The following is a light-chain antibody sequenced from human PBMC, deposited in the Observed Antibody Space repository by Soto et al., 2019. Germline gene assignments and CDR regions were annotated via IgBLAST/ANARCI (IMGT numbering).Light chain of an antibody. Sequence: DIQMTQSPSTLSASVGDRVTITCRASQTISHWLAWFQQKPGKAPNLLIYGVSNLASGVPSRFSGTGSGTVFTLTISNLQPDDIATYYCQQYGDFWWTFGRGTRVE. CDR1: QTISHW. CDR2: GVS. V-gene: IGKV1-5*03. CDR3: QQYGDFWWT. J-gene: IGKJ1*01.